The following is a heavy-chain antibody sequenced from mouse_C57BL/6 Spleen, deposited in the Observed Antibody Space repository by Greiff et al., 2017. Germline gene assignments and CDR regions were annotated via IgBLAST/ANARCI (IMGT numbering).Heavy chain of an antibody. D-gene: IGHD2-3*01. V-gene: IGHV5-4*01. Sequence: EVHLVESGGGLVKPGGSLKLSCAASGFTFSSYAMSWVRQTPEKRLEWVATISDGGSYTYYPDNVKGRFTISRDNAKNNLYLQMSHLKSEDTAMYYCARDSIYDGYFPCSFEVWGTGTTVTVSS. J-gene: IGHJ1*03. CDR3: ARDSIYDGYFPCSFEV. CDR1: GFTFSSYA. CDR2: ISDGGSYT.